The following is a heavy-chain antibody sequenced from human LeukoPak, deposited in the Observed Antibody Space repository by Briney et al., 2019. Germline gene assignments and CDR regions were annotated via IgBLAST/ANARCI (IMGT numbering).Heavy chain of an antibody. J-gene: IGHJ4*02. CDR1: GGSFSGYY. CDR3: ARGSARYSYGYGTGYYFDY. CDR2: INHSGST. D-gene: IGHD5-18*01. V-gene: IGHV4-34*01. Sequence: SETLSLTCAVYGGSFSGYYWSWVRQPPGKGLEWIGEINHSGSTNYNPSLRSRGTISVDTSKNQFSLKLSSVTAADTAVYYCARGSARYSYGYGTGYYFDYWGQGTLVTVSS.